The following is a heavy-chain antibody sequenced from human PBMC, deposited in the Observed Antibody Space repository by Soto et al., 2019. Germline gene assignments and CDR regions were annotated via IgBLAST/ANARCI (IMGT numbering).Heavy chain of an antibody. J-gene: IGHJ6*02. CDR2: IYYSGST. Sequence: KSSETLSLTCTVSGGSVSSGSYYWSWIRQPPGKGLEWIGYIYYSGSTNYNPSLKSRVTISVDTSKNQFSLKLSSVTAADTAVYYCASAGNYDFWSGYYGVRGYYYYGMDVWGQGTTVTVSS. D-gene: IGHD3-3*01. CDR1: GGSVSSGSYY. V-gene: IGHV4-61*01. CDR3: ASAGNYDFWSGYYGVRGYYYYGMDV.